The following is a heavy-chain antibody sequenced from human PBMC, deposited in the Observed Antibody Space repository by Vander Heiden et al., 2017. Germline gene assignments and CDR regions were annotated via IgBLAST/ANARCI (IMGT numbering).Heavy chain of an antibody. V-gene: IGHV3-48*03. CDR1: GFLFSNYE. D-gene: IGHD1-26*01. CDR2: ISSSGATT. CDR3: ATGGYSGSYFAS. Sequence: EVQLVESGGGLVQPGGSLRLSCVASGFLFSNYEMHWVRQAPGNRLEWVSYISSSGATTYYADSVRGRFTISRDSASKSLFLQMNSLRADDTAVYYCATGGYSGSYFASWGQGTLVTVSS. J-gene: IGHJ4*02.